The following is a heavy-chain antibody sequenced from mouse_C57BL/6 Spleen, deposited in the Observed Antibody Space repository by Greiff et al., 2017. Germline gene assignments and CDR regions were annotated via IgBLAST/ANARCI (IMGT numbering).Heavy chain of an antibody. D-gene: IGHD2-2*01. CDR1: GFSFNTYA. CDR2: IRSKSNNYAT. Sequence: EVQLQESGGGLVQPKGSLKLSCAASGFSFNTYAMNWVRQAPGKGLEWVARIRSKSNNYATYYADSVKDRFTISRDDSESMLYLQMNNLKTEDTAMYYCVRHRGYYWYFDVWGTGTTVTVSS. J-gene: IGHJ1*03. CDR3: VRHRGYYWYFDV. V-gene: IGHV10-1*01.